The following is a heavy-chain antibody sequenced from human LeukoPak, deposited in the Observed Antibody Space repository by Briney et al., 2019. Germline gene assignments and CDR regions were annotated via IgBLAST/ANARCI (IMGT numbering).Heavy chain of an antibody. CDR1: GFTFSSYG. V-gene: IGHV3-30*03. D-gene: IGHD6-19*01. Sequence: GGSLRLSCAASGFTFSSYGMHWVRQAPGKGLEWVAVISYDGSNKYYADSVKGRFTISRDNAKNSLYLQMDSLRAEDTAVYYCARDSGWAFDYWGQGVLVTVSS. CDR3: ARDSGWAFDY. J-gene: IGHJ4*02. CDR2: ISYDGSNK.